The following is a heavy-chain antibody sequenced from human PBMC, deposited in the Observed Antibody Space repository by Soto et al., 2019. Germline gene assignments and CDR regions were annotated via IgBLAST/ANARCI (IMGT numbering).Heavy chain of an antibody. J-gene: IGHJ6*02. D-gene: IGHD4-17*01. CDR3: ARDSDLYGDGGMDV. CDR2: IYSGGST. CDR1: GFTVSSNY. Sequence: PGGSLRLSCAASGFTVSSNYMSWVRQAPGKGLEWVSVIYSGGSTYYADSVKGRFTISRHNSKNTLYLQMNSLRAEDTAVYYCARDSDLYGDGGMDVWGQGTTVTVSS. V-gene: IGHV3-53*04.